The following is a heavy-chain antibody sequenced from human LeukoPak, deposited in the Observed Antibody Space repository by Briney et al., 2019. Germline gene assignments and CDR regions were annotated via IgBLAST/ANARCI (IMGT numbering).Heavy chain of an antibody. V-gene: IGHV1-69*02. Sequence: SVKVSCKASGGTFSSYTISGVRKAPGQGREWMGRVIPILGIANYAQKFQGRVTITADKSTSTAYMELSSLRSEDTALYYCASTIVVVPAADDAFDIWGQEIMVTVSS. J-gene: IGHJ3*02. D-gene: IGHD2-2*01. CDR1: GGTFSSYT. CDR2: VIPILGIA. CDR3: ASTIVVVPAADDAFDI.